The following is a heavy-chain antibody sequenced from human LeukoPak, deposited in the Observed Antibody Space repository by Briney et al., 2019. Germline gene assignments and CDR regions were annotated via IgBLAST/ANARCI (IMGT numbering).Heavy chain of an antibody. D-gene: IGHD3-10*01. Sequence: GGSLRLSCAASGFTFSSYGMHWVRQAPGKGLEWVAFIRYDGSNKYYADSVKGRFTISRDNSKNTLYLQMNSLRAEDTAVYYCAKDLLLPPVSWFDPRGQGTLVTVSS. CDR1: GFTFSSYG. V-gene: IGHV3-30*02. CDR3: AKDLLLPPVSWFDP. CDR2: IRYDGSNK. J-gene: IGHJ5*02.